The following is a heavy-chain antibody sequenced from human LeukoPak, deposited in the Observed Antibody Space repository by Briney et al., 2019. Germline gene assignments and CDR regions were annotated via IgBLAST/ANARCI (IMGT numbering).Heavy chain of an antibody. D-gene: IGHD4-11*01. CDR2: IRSKANSYAT. Sequence: PGGSLRLSCAASGFTFSSYAMSWVRQASGKGLEWVGRIRSKANSYATAYAASVKGRFTISRDDSKNTAYLQTNSLKTEDTAVYYCTRHLDTVTTTYYYYYGMDVWGQGTTVTVSS. V-gene: IGHV3-73*01. CDR3: TRHLDTVTTTYYYYYGMDV. CDR1: GFTFSSYA. J-gene: IGHJ6*02.